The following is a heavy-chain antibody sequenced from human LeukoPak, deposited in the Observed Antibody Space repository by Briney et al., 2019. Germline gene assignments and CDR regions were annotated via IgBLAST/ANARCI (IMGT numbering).Heavy chain of an antibody. D-gene: IGHD3-22*01. Sequence: PGGSLRLSCAASGFTFSSYAMSWVRQAPGKGLEWVSAISGSGGSTYYADSVKGRFTISRDNSKNTLYLQMNSLRAEDTAVYYCAKEKREYYYDSSGYYYYWGQGTLVTVSS. CDR3: AKEKREYYYDSSGYYYY. CDR1: GFTFSSYA. CDR2: ISGSGGST. J-gene: IGHJ4*02. V-gene: IGHV3-23*01.